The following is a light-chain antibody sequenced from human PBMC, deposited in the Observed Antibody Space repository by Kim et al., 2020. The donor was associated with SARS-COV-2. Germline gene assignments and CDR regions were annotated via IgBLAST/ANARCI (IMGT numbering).Light chain of an antibody. CDR3: QQYGPA. Sequence: LSLSPGERATLSCRASQSVSSSYLAWYQQKPGQAPRLLIYGASSRATGIPDRFSGSGSGTDFTLTISRLEPEDFAVYYCQQYGPAFGPGTKVDIK. CDR1: QSVSSSY. J-gene: IGKJ3*01. V-gene: IGKV3-20*01. CDR2: GAS.